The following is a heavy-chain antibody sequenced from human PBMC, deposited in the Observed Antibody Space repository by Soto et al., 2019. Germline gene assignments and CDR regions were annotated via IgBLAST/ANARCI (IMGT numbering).Heavy chain of an antibody. CDR3: ANQRITIFSSPFDY. J-gene: IGHJ4*02. CDR2: ISGSGGST. CDR1: GFTFSSYA. Sequence: GGSLRLSCAASGFTFSSYAMSWVRQAPGKGLEWVSSISGSGGSTYYADSVKGRFTISRDNSKNTLYLQMNSLRAEDTAVYYCANQRITIFSSPFDYWGQGTLVTVSS. V-gene: IGHV3-23*01. D-gene: IGHD3-3*01.